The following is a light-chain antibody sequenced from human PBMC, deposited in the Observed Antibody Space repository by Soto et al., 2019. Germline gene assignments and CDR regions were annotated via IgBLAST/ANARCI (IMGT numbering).Light chain of an antibody. CDR2: EVS. CDR1: SSDVGGYNS. Sequence: QSALTQPASVSGSPGQSITISCSGTSSDVGGYNSVSWHQQHPGKAPKLMIYEVSNRPSGVSNRFSGSKSGNMASLTISGLQAEDEADYYCSSYTSSTTLYVFGTGTKLTVL. J-gene: IGLJ1*01. V-gene: IGLV2-14*01. CDR3: SSYTSSTTLYV.